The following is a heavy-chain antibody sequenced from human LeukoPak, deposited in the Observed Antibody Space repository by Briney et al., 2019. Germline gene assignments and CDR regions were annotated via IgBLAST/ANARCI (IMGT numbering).Heavy chain of an antibody. D-gene: IGHD3-9*01. V-gene: IGHV1-18*01. J-gene: IGHJ5*02. CDR2: INTDDAGT. CDR1: GYTFTSYG. Sequence: ASVKVSCKASGYTFTSYGLSWVRQAPGQGLEWMGWINTDDAGTNYAQRFQGRVTLTRDTSTSTAYMEVRSLRSDDTAVYYCARAFFPAQGGRNWFYCFDPWGQGTLVTVSS. CDR3: ARAFFPAQGGRNWFYCFDP.